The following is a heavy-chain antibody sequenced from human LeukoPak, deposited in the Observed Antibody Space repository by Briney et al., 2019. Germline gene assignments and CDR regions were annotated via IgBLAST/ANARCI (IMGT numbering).Heavy chain of an antibody. D-gene: IGHD2-15*01. V-gene: IGHV1-2*02. CDR1: GYTFTGYY. CDR2: INPNSGGT. Sequence: ASVKVSCKASGYTFTGYYMHWVRQAPGQGLEWMGWINPNSGGTNYALKFQGRVTMTRDTSISTAYMELSRLRSDDTAVYYCARGYPGGRYCSGGSCYSVFDYWGQGTLVTVSS. J-gene: IGHJ4*02. CDR3: ARGYPGGRYCSGGSCYSVFDY.